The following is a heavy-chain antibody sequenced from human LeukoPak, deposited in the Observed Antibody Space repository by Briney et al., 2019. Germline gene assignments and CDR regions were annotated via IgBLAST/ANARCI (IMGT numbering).Heavy chain of an antibody. CDR3: ARSGLIVDFDY. J-gene: IGHJ4*02. V-gene: IGHV3-7*01. CDR2: IKQDGSEK. D-gene: IGHD1-26*01. CDR1: GLTFSSYW. Sequence: GGSLRLSCAASGLTFSSYWMSWVRQAPGKGLEWVANIKQDGSEKYYVDSVKGRFTISRDNAKNSLYLQMNSLRAEDTAVYYCARSGLIVDFDYWGQGTLVTVSS.